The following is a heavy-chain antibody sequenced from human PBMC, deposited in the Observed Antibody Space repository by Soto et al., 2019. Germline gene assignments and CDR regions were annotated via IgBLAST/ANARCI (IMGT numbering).Heavy chain of an antibody. CDR3: GRRVDGDNRRYFDY. CDR2: IIPSGRST. D-gene: IGHD3-16*02. V-gene: IGHV1-46*01. Sequence: ASVKASCKASGYTFTSYYMHWVRQAPGQGLEWMGIIIPSGRSTSYAQKFQGRVTMTRDTSTITVYMYLSSLRSEDTAVYYCGRRVDGDNRRYFDYWGQGTLVTVSS. J-gene: IGHJ4*02. CDR1: GYTFTSYY.